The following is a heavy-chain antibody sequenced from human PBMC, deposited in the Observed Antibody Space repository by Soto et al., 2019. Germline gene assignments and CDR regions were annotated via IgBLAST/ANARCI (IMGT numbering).Heavy chain of an antibody. J-gene: IGHJ4*02. CDR3: ERLEYCXSTSCHFHY. D-gene: IGHD2-2*01. CDR1: GCSSTTCW. Sequence: GESLKISCRGSGCSSTTCWIGLASLMHGKGLEWMGIIYHGDSDTTYSPSLQGQLTTSADKSIGTADLQWGSGKASDTAMYNGERLEYCXSTSCHFHYWGQGTVLTVCS. V-gene: IGHV5-51*01. CDR2: IYHGDSDT.